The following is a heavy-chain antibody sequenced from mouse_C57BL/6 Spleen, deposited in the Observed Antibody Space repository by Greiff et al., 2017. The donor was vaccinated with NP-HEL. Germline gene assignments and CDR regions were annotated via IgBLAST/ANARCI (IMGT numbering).Heavy chain of an antibody. D-gene: IGHD3-2*02. CDR1: GYSFTDYN. CDR3: ARSLRQLRLQGNYYAMDY. V-gene: IGHV1-39*01. J-gene: IGHJ4*01. Sequence: EVQLQQSGPELVKPGASVKISCKASGYSFTDYNMNWVKQSNGKSLEWIGVINPNYGTTSYNQKFKGKATLTVDQSSSTAYMQLNSLTSEDSAVYYCARSLRQLRLQGNYYAMDYWGQGTSVTVSS. CDR2: INPNYGTT.